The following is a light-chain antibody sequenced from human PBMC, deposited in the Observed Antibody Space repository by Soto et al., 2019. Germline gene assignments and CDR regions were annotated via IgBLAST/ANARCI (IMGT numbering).Light chain of an antibody. CDR2: GAS. J-gene: IGKJ1*01. CDR1: QSVSSSY. V-gene: IGKV3-20*01. CDR3: QQYGSSLP. Sequence: EIVFTQSPGTLSLSPGERATLSCRASQSVSSSYLTWYQQKPGQAPRLLIYGASSRATGIPDRFSGSGSRTDFTLTISRLEPEDFAVYYCQQYGSSLPFGQGTKVDIK.